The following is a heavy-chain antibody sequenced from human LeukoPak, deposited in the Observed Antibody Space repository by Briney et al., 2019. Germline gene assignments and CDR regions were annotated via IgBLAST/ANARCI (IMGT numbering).Heavy chain of an antibody. D-gene: IGHD3-9*01. Sequence: ASVKVSCKASGYTFTRYDINWVRQAPGQGLEWMGWMNPNSGNTGYAQKFQGRVTMTRNTSISTAYMELSSLRSEDTAVYYCARDTFDWSSQYYYYYMDVWGKGTTVTISS. CDR1: GYTFTRYD. V-gene: IGHV1-8*01. CDR2: MNPNSGNT. CDR3: ARDTFDWSSQYYYYYMDV. J-gene: IGHJ6*03.